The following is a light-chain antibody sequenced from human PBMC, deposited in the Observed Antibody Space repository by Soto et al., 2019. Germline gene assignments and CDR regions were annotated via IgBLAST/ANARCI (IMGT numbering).Light chain of an antibody. J-gene: IGKJ3*01. CDR1: QRVSSNY. Sequence: EIVLTQSPGTLSLSPGERATLSCRASQRVSSNYLAWYQQKPGQSPTLLIYAISYRATGIPDRFSGSGSGTDITITINRLEPEDFAVYYCQQYGTSRVTFGPGNKV. CDR3: QQYGTSRVT. CDR2: AIS. V-gene: IGKV3-20*01.